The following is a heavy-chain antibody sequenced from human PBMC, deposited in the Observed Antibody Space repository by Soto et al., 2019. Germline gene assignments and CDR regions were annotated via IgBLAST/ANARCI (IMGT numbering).Heavy chain of an antibody. D-gene: IGHD2-15*01. J-gene: IGHJ6*03. Sequence: SETLSLTCAVYGGSFSGYYWSWLRQPPGKGLEWIGEINHSGSTNYNPSLKSRVTISVDTSKNQFSLKLSSVTAADTAVYYCATGGIVVVVAATGGYMDVWGKGTTVTVSS. CDR1: GGSFSGYY. CDR3: ATGGIVVVVAATGGYMDV. V-gene: IGHV4-34*01. CDR2: INHSGST.